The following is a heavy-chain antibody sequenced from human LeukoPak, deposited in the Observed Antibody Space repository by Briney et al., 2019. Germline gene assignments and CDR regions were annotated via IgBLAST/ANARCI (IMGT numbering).Heavy chain of an antibody. CDR1: GFTFSSYA. CDR3: THLGWFDP. J-gene: IGHJ5*02. CDR2: IDYDGSTT. Sequence: PGGSLRLSCAASGFTFSSYAMSWVRQAPGKGLVWVSRIDYDGSTTTYADSVKGRFTISRDNAKNTLYLQMNSLRAEDTAVYYCTHLGWFDPWGQGTLVTVSS. V-gene: IGHV3-74*01.